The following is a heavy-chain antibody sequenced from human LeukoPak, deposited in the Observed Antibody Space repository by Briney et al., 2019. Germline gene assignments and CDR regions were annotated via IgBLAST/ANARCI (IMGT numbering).Heavy chain of an antibody. CDR2: IYSDNT. CDR1: GFTVSSNS. J-gene: IGHJ4*02. Sequence: GGSLRLSCTVSGFTVSSNSMSWVRQAPGKGLEWVSFIYSDNTHYSDSVKGRFTISRDSSKNTLYLQMNSLRAEDTAVYYCARRTGDYSHPYDYWGQGTLVTVSS. D-gene: IGHD3-22*01. CDR3: ARRTGDYSHPYDY. V-gene: IGHV3-53*01.